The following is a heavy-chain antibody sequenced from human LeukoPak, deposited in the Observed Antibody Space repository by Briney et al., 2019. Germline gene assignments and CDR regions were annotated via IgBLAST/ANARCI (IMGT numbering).Heavy chain of an antibody. CDR2: IYHSGST. CDR1: GGSISSGGYY. CDR3: ARAPIVGATTFDF. D-gene: IGHD1-26*01. J-gene: IGHJ4*02. Sequence: PSQTLSLTCTVSGGSISSGGYYWSWIRQPPGKGLEWIGYIYHSGSTYYNPSLKSRVTISVDRSKNQFSLKLSSVTAADTAVYYCARAPIVGATTFDFWGQGTLVTVSS. V-gene: IGHV4-30-2*01.